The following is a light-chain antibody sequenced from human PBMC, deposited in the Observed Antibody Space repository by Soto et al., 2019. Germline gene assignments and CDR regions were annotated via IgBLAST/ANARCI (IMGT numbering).Light chain of an antibody. CDR3: SSYTTGNTYV. CDR1: SSDVGVYNS. Sequence: QSVLTQPAPVSGSPGQSITISCTGTSSDVGVYNSVSWYQQHPGKVPKLMIYDVSNRPSGVSNRFSGSKSGNTASLTISGLQAEDEADYYCSSYTTGNTYVFGSGTKVTVL. V-gene: IGLV2-14*01. CDR2: DVS. J-gene: IGLJ1*01.